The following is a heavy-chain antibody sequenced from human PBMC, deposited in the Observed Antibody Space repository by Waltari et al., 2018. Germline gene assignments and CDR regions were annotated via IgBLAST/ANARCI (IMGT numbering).Heavy chain of an antibody. J-gene: IGHJ6*02. Sequence: EVQLVESGGGLVPPGGSLRLSCAASGFTFSSNDMHWVRQATGKGLEWVSAISSTGDTYYAASVRGRFTISRENAQRSVYLQMNSLRAGDTALYYCATISSVAIHWGQGTTVTVSS. CDR2: ISSTGDT. CDR1: GFTFSSND. V-gene: IGHV3-13*01. CDR3: ATISSVAIH. D-gene: IGHD2-15*01.